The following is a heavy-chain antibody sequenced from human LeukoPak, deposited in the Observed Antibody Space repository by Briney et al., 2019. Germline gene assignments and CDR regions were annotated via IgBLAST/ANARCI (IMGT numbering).Heavy chain of an antibody. J-gene: IGHJ6*02. CDR3: ARDLEEQWLVLGYYYYGMDV. CDR1: GFTFSSYA. D-gene: IGHD6-19*01. Sequence: PGRSLRLSCAPSGFTFSSYAMHWVRQAPGKGLEWVAVISYDGSNKYYADSVKGRFTISRDNSKNTLYLQMNSLRAEDTAVYYCARDLEEQWLVLGYYYYGMDVWGQGTTVTVSS. V-gene: IGHV3-30*04. CDR2: ISYDGSNK.